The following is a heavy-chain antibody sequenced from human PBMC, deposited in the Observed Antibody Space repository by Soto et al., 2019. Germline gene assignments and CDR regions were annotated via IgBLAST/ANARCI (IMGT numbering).Heavy chain of an antibody. CDR1: GFTFSSYG. D-gene: IGHD6-13*01. Sequence: GGSLRLSCAASGFTFSSYGMHWVRQAPGKGLEWAAVISYDGSNKYYADSVKGRFTISRDNSKNTLYLQMNSLRAEDTAVYYCAKAQGGIEAADRYNWFDPWGQGTLVTVSS. V-gene: IGHV3-30*18. CDR3: AKAQGGIEAADRYNWFDP. CDR2: ISYDGSNK. J-gene: IGHJ5*02.